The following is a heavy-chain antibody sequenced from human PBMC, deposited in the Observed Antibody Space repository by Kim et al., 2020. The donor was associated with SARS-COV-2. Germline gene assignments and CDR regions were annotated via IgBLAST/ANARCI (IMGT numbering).Heavy chain of an antibody. CDR1: GDSVSSNIAA. CDR2: TYYRSTWYN. V-gene: IGHV6-1*01. D-gene: IGHD6-6*01. J-gene: IGHJ4*02. CDR3: ARDSTSAGAFDY. Sequence: SQTLSLTCAISGDSVSSNIAAWNWIRQSPSRGLEWLGRTYYRSTWYNDYAISVKSRITINPDTSKNQFSLQLNSVTPEDTAVYYCARDSTSAGAFDYWGQGTLVTVSS.